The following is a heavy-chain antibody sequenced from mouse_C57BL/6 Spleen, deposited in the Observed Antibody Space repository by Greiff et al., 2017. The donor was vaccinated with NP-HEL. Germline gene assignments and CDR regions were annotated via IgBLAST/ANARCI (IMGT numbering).Heavy chain of an antibody. J-gene: IGHJ1*03. Sequence: EVNLVESGGGLVKPGGSLKLSCAASGFTFSDYGMHWVRQAPEKGLEWVAYISSGSSTIYYADTVKGRFTISRDNAKNTLFLQMTSLRSEDTAMYYCARGQKQLRYFDVWGTGTTVTVSS. V-gene: IGHV5-17*01. CDR2: ISSGSSTI. D-gene: IGHD3-3*01. CDR3: ARGQKQLRYFDV. CDR1: GFTFSDYG.